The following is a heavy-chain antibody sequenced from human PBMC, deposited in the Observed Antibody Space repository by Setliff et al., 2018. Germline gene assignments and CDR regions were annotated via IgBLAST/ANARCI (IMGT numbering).Heavy chain of an antibody. CDR1: RFTFSNYW. J-gene: IGHJ4*02. CDR2: VKEDGSEK. V-gene: IGHV3-7*01. CDR3: VRDPHFDS. Sequence: PGGSLRLSCAASRFTFSNYWMSWVRQAPGKGLEWVANVKEDGSEKYYVDSVKGRFTISRDNAKNSLDLQMDSLRAEDTAVYYCVRDPHFDSWGQGTLVTV.